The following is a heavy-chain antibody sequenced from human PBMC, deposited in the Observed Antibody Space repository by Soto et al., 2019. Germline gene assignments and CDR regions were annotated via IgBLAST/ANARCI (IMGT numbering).Heavy chain of an antibody. D-gene: IGHD3-9*01. CDR1: GYTFTSYG. CDR3: ARGGYDILTGYLQSPFDP. CDR2: ISAYNGNT. V-gene: IGHV1-18*01. Sequence: GASVKVSCKASGYTFTSYGISWVRQAPGQGLERMGWISAYNGNTNYAQKLQGRVTMTTDTSTSTAYMELRSLRSDDTALYYCARGGYDILTGYLQSPFDPWGQGTLVTVSS. J-gene: IGHJ5*02.